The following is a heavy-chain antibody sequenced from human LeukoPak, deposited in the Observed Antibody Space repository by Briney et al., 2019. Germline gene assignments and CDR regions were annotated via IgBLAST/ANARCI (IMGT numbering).Heavy chain of an antibody. Sequence: GGSLRLSCAASGFTFSNYAMNWVRQAPGKGLEWVSGISGSGDSTYYADSVKGRFTISRDNSKNTLYLQMNSLRAEGTALYYCAKGRYYITGASGYWGQGTLVTVSS. CDR3: AKGRYYITGASGY. D-gene: IGHD1-20*01. V-gene: IGHV3-23*01. J-gene: IGHJ4*02. CDR2: ISGSGDST. CDR1: GFTFSNYA.